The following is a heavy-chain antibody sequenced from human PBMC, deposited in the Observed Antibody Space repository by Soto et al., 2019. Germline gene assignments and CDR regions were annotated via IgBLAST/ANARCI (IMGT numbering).Heavy chain of an antibody. CDR3: AREYYYDSSGYLPYYGMDV. D-gene: IGHD3-22*01. V-gene: IGHV1-69*01. CDR1: GGTFSSYA. Sequence: QVQLVQSGAEVKKPGSSVKVSCKASGGTFSSYAISWVRQAPGQGLEWMGGIIPIFGTANYAQKFQGRVTITADESTSTAYMELSRLRSEDTAVYYCAREYYYDSSGYLPYYGMDVWGQGTTVTVSS. J-gene: IGHJ6*02. CDR2: IIPIFGTA.